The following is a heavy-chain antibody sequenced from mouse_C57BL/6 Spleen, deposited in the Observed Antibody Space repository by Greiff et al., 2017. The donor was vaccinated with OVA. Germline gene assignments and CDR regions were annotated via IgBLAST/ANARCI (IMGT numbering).Heavy chain of an antibody. Sequence: VKQSCKASGYTFTSYWMHWVKQRPIQGLEWIGNIDPSDSETHYNQKFKDKATLTVDKSSSTAYMQLSSLTSEDSAVYYCAREGDGYYVEVCAMDYWGQGTSVTVS. CDR1: GYTFTSYW. CDR2: IDPSDSET. V-gene: IGHV1-52*01. J-gene: IGHJ4*01. CDR3: AREGDGYYVEVCAMDY. D-gene: IGHD2-3*01.